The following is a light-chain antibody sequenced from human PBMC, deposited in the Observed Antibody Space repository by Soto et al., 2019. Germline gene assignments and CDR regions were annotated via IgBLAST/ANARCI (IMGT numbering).Light chain of an antibody. Sequence: EIVLTQSPGTLSLSPEERATLSCRASQSVSSSYLAWYQQKPGQAPRLLIYGASIRATGIPDRFSGSGSGTDFTLTISRLEPEDFAVYYCQQYDNSPITFGQGTRLEI. V-gene: IGKV3-20*01. CDR3: QQYDNSPIT. J-gene: IGKJ5*01. CDR2: GAS. CDR1: QSVSSSY.